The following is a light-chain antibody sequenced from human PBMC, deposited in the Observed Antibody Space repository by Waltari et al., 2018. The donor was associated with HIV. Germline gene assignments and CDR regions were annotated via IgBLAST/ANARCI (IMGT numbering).Light chain of an antibody. V-gene: IGLV2-14*01. CDR1: SSDFGAYNY. CDR3: SSYTSSSTLGV. CDR2: EVT. Sequence: QSALTQPASVSGSPGQSITISCTGTSSDFGAYNYVSWYQQHPGKAPKLMIYEVTNRPSGVSDHFSGSKSGNTASLTISGLQAEDEADYYCSSYTSSSTLGVFGGGTKLTVL. J-gene: IGLJ2*01.